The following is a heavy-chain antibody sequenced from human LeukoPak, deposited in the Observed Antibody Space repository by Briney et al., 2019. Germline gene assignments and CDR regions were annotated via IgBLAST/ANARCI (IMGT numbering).Heavy chain of an antibody. V-gene: IGHV4-38-2*02. Sequence: PSETLSLTCTVSGYSTSSGYYWGWIRQPPGKGLEWIGSIYHSGSTYYNPSLKSRVTISVDTSKNQFSLKLSSVTAADTAVYYCARGPAHFDYWGQETLVTVSS. CDR2: IYHSGST. CDR3: ARGPAHFDY. J-gene: IGHJ4*02. CDR1: GYSTSSGYY.